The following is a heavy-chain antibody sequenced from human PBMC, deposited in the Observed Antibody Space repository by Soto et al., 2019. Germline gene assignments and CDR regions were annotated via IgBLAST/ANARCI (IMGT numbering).Heavy chain of an antibody. J-gene: IGHJ6*03. D-gene: IGHD5-12*01. CDR3: ARVGDIVATMIYYMDV. V-gene: IGHV3-33*01. CDR2: IWYDGSNK. CDR1: GFTFSSYG. Sequence: GGSLRLSCAASGFTFSSYGMHWVRQAPGKGLEWVAVIWYDGSNKYYADSVKGRFTISRDNSKNTLYLQMNSLRAEDTAVYYCARVGDIVATMIYYMDVWGKGTTVTVSS.